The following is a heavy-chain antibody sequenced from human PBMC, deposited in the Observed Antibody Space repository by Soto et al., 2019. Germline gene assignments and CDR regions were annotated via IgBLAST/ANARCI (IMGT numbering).Heavy chain of an antibody. V-gene: IGHV1-18*04. D-gene: IGHD3-9*01. CDR2: ISAYNGNT. CDR1: GYTFTSYG. J-gene: IGHJ4*02. Sequence: ASVKVSCQASGYTFTSYGISWVRQAPGQGLEWMGWISAYNGNTNYAQKLQGRVTMTTDTSTSTAYMELRSLRSDDTAVYYCARGSWILTGYYLGYWGQGTLVTVSS. CDR3: ARGSWILTGYYLGY.